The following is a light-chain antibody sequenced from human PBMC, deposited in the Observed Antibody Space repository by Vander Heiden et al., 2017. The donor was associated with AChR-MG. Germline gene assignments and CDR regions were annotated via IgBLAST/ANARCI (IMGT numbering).Light chain of an antibody. CDR3: RQENSSPYT. J-gene: IGKJ2*01. CDR1: QGIRND. Sequence: AIQMTQSPSSLSVSLGDRVTITCRASQGIRNDLGWFQQRPGKAPKLLIYAASTLRSGVPSRFSGSGSGTDFSLTISSLQPEDFATYYCRQENSSPYTFGQRTKLEIK. V-gene: IGKV1-6*01. CDR2: AAS.